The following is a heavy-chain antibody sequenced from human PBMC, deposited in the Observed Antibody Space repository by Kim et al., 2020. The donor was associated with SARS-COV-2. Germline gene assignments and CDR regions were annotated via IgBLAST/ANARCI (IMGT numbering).Heavy chain of an antibody. CDR3: LSTGPAGN. J-gene: IGHJ4*02. V-gene: IGHV3-74*01. Sequence: GGSLRLSCAASGFTFNNYWMYWVRQAPGKGLVWVSRINPDGSTTTYADSVKGRFTISRDNAKNTLYLQMDSLRAEDTAVYFCLSTGPAGNWGQGTLVTVS. D-gene: IGHD2-2*01. CDR2: INPDGSTT. CDR1: GFTFNNYW.